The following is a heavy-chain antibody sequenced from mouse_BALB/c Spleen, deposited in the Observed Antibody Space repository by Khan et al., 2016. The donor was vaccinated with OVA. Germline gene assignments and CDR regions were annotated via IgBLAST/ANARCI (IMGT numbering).Heavy chain of an antibody. CDR1: DYSFTTYY. J-gene: IGHJ3*01. Sequence: VQLQQSGPELMKPGASLNISCKASDYSFTTYYIHWVKQSHGKSLEWIGYIDPFNGGVDYNRKFKDKATLTVDKSSNTAYMHLSSLKSEDSAVYYCVRGTFDYWGQGTLVTVSA. D-gene: IGHD3-3*01. CDR3: VRGTFDY. V-gene: IGHV1S135*01. CDR2: IDPFNGGV.